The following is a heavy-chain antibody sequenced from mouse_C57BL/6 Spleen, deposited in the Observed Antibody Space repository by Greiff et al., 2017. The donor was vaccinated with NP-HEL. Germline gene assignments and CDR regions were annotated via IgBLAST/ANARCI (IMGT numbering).Heavy chain of an antibody. CDR2: IYPGDGDT. J-gene: IGHJ2*01. CDR3: ARSPTVVASGNY. Sequence: VQLQESGPELVQPGASVKISCKASGYAFSSSWMNWVKQRPGKGLEWIGRIYPGDGDTNYNGMFKGQATLTADNSSSTAYMQLSSLTSEDSAVYFCARSPTVVASGNYWGQGTTLTVSS. V-gene: IGHV1-82*01. D-gene: IGHD1-1*01. CDR1: GYAFSSSW.